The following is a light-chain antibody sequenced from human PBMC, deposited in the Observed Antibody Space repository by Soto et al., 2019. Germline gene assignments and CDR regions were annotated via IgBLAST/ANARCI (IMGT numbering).Light chain of an antibody. CDR1: QSILYNSNNRNY. CDR2: WAS. J-gene: IGKJ1*01. V-gene: IGKV4-1*01. CDR3: QQYYTSWWS. Sequence: DIVMTQSPDSLAVSLGERATINCKSSQSILYNSNNRNYVAWYQQKPGQPPKLLINWASTRESGVPDRFSGSGSGTDFTLTISSLQAEDVAVYYCQQYYTSWWSFGQGTKVESK.